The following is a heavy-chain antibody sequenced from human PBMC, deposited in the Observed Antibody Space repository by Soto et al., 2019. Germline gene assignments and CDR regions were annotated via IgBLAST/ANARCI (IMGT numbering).Heavy chain of an antibody. D-gene: IGHD3-16*01. V-gene: IGHV1-18*01. CDR3: ARGGYYDNFWKKLNYYGLDV. CDR2: ISPYNDYT. CDR1: GYTFIRYG. Sequence: QVQLVQSAAEVKKPGASVKVTCKASGYTFIRYGITWVRQAPGQGLEWVGWISPYNDYTEYALKFHGRVTMTTDTSSRTVTMALRGLRSDDTAVYYCARGGYYDNFWKKLNYYGLDVWGQGTTVTVSS. J-gene: IGHJ6*02.